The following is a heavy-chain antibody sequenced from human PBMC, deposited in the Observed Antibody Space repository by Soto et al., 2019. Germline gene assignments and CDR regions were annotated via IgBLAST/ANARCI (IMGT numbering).Heavy chain of an antibody. J-gene: IGHJ3*02. CDR3: AKATSTSGGAFEI. CDR1: GFTFSSYD. V-gene: IGHV3-23*01. CDR2: ILVGGST. D-gene: IGHD1-26*01. Sequence: GGSLRLSCAVSGFTFSSYDMSWVRQAPGKGLEWVSTILVGGSTHYEDSGKGRFTISRDTSKNTVYLQMNSLTAGDTVFYYCAKATSTSGGAFEIYGQGTMVTVSS.